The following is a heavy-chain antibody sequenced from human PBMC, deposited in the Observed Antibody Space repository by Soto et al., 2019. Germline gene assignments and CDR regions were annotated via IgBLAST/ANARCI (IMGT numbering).Heavy chain of an antibody. CDR3: ARVGEMAAAGNY. CDR1: GYAFTSYY. J-gene: IGHJ4*02. V-gene: IGHV1-46*01. D-gene: IGHD6-13*01. Sequence: QVQLVQSGAEVKKPGASVKVSCKASGYAFTSYYMHWVRQAPGQGLEWMGIINPSGGSTSYAQKFQGRVTMTRDTSTSTVYMELSSLRSEDTAVYYCARVGEMAAAGNYWGQGTLVTVSS. CDR2: INPSGGST.